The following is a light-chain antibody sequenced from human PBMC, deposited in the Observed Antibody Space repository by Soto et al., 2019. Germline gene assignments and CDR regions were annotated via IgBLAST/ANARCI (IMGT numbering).Light chain of an antibody. CDR1: QSVNSN. CDR3: QQYNNWPQIT. V-gene: IGKV3-15*01. J-gene: IGKJ5*01. Sequence: EMVLTQSPSILSVSPGESATLSCRASQSVNSNYLAWYQQHPGQPPRLLIYAASTRATGIPARFSGSGSGTEFTLTISTLQSEDFAVYYCQQYNNWPQITFGQGTRLEIK. CDR2: AAS.